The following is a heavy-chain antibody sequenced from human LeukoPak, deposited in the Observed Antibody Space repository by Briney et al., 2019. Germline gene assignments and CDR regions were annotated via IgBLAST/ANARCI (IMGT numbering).Heavy chain of an antibody. Sequence: PSETLSLTCAVYGGSFSGYYWSWVRQPPGKGLEWVGEINQSGIATYNTSIKSRVTISLETSKNQFSLKLSSGTAADTAVSYCVRDTPPNNGMDVWGQGTTVTVSS. J-gene: IGHJ6*02. V-gene: IGHV4-34*01. CDR3: VRDTPPNNGMDV. CDR2: INQSGIA. CDR1: GGSFSGYY. D-gene: IGHD1/OR15-1a*01.